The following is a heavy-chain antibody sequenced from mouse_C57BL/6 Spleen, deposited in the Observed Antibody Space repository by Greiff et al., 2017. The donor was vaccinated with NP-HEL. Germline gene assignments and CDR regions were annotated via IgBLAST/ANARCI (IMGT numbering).Heavy chain of an antibody. CDR1: GYTFTSYW. Sequence: QVQLQQPGAELVMPGASVKLSCKASGYTFTSYWMHWVKQRPGQGLEWIGEIDPSDSYTNYNQKFKGKSTLTVDKSSSTAYMQLSSLTSEDSAVYYCARAGDYLLVDYWGQGTSVTVSS. CDR2: IDPSDSYT. D-gene: IGHD5-5*01. J-gene: IGHJ4*01. CDR3: ARAGDYLLVDY. V-gene: IGHV1-69*01.